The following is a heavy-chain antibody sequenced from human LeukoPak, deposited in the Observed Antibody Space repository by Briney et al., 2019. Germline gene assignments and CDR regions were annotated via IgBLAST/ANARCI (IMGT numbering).Heavy chain of an antibody. Sequence: GGSLRLSCAASGFTFNSYGMHWVRQAPGKGLEWVAVISYDGRNKHYPDSVKGRFTISRDISTDTLWLQMDSLRTEDTAVYYCAKGPLRGTAAAIDYWGQGTLVTVSS. D-gene: IGHD2-2*01. CDR2: ISYDGRNK. V-gene: IGHV3-30*18. CDR1: GFTFNSYG. J-gene: IGHJ4*02. CDR3: AKGPLRGTAAAIDY.